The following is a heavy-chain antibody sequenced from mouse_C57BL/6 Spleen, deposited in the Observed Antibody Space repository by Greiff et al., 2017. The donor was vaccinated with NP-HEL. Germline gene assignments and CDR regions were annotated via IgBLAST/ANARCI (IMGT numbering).Heavy chain of an antibody. J-gene: IGHJ2*01. CDR2: ISYDGSN. CDR3: ARDTSYDYFDY. Sequence: EVKLQESGPGLVKPSQSLSLTCSVTGYSITSGYYWNWIRQFPGNKLEWMGYISYDGSNNYNPSLKNRISITRDTSKNQFFLKLNSVTTEDTATYYCARDTSYDYFDYWGQGTTLTVSS. D-gene: IGHD1-1*01. CDR1: GYSITSGYY. V-gene: IGHV3-6*01.